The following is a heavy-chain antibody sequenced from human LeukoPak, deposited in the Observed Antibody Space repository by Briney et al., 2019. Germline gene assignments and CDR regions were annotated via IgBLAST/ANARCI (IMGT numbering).Heavy chain of an antibody. Sequence: PSETLSLTCVVSGGSISAYYWNWIRQPAGKGLEWIGRLHSSGETTSNPSLMSRANMSLDTSRNHFSLNLTSVTAADTAIYYCATMFGESSDFDHWGQGTLVTVST. CDR2: LHSSGET. V-gene: IGHV4-4*07. J-gene: IGHJ4*02. CDR1: GGSISAYY. D-gene: IGHD3-10*02. CDR3: ATMFGESSDFDH.